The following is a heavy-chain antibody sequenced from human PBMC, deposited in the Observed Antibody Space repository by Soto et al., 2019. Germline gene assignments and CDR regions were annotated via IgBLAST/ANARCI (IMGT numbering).Heavy chain of an antibody. D-gene: IGHD5-18*01. CDR2: INHSGST. CDR3: AKDTAMADFDY. J-gene: IGHJ4*02. Sequence: QVQLQQWGAGLLKPSETLSLTCAVYGGSFSGYYWSWIRQPPGKGLEWIGEINHSGSTNYNPSLKSRVTISVNTSTNQFSLKLRSVPAADTAVYYCAKDTAMADFDYWGQGTLVTVSS. CDR1: GGSFSGYY. V-gene: IGHV4-34*01.